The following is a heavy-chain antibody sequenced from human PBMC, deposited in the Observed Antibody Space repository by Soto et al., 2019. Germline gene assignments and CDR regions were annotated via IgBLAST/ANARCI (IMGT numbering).Heavy chain of an antibody. CDR3: ARPSRGRIAAAGIFGY. CDR1: GYTFTSYD. Sequence: ASVKVSCKASGYTFTSYDINWVRQATGQGLEWMGWMNPNSGNTGYAQKFQGRVTMTRNTSISTAYMELSSLRSEDTAVYYCARPSRGRIAAAGIFGYWGQGTLVTVSS. J-gene: IGHJ4*02. CDR2: MNPNSGNT. D-gene: IGHD6-13*01. V-gene: IGHV1-8*01.